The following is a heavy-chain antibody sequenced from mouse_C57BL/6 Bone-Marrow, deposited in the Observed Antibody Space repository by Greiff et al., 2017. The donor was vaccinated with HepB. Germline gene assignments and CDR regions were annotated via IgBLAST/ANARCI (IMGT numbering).Heavy chain of an antibody. CDR1: GYTFTDYY. Sequence: VQLQQSGPVLVKPGASVKMSCKASGYTFTDYYMNWVKQSHGKSLEWIGVINPYNGGTSYNQKFKGKATLTVDKSSSTAYMELNSLTSEDSAVYYCARRGGNSGMDYWGQGTSVTVSS. CDR2: INPYNGGT. V-gene: IGHV1-19*01. CDR3: ARRGGNSGMDY. J-gene: IGHJ4*01. D-gene: IGHD2-1*01.